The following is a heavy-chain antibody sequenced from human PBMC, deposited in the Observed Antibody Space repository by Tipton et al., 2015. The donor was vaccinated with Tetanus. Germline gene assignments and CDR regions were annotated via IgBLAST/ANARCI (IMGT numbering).Heavy chain of an antibody. CDR1: GDRVSSNSVA. Sequence: LVKPTQTLSLTCAISGDRVSSNSVAWNWIRQSPSRGLEWLGRTYFRSKWFTDFAPSVKSRITIEPATSKNQFFLQLHSVTPDDTAVSFCARGGGGPPFDSWGQGTLVTVSS. D-gene: IGHD3-16*01. J-gene: IGHJ4*02. CDR3: ARGGGGPPFDS. V-gene: IGHV6-1*01. CDR2: TYFRSKWFT.